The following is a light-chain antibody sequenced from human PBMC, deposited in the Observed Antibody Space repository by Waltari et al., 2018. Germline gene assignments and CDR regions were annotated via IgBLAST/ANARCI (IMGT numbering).Light chain of an antibody. CDR1: SSDVGGYNY. V-gene: IGLV2-11*01. Sequence: QSALTQPRSVSGSPGPSVTISCTGTSSDVGGYNYVSWYQQHPGKAPKLMIDDVSKRPSGVPDRFSGSKSGNTASLTISGLQAEDEADYYCCSYAGSYTWVFGGGTKLTVL. CDR2: DVS. J-gene: IGLJ3*02. CDR3: CSYAGSYTWV.